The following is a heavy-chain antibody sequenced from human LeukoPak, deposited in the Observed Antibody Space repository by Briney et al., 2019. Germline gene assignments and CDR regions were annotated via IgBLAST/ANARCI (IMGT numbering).Heavy chain of an antibody. CDR2: IIPIFGTA. CDR1: GGTFSSYA. Sequence: ASVKVSCKASGGTFSSYAISWVRQAPGQGLEWMGGIIPIFGTANYAQKFQGRVTITADKSTSTAYMELSSLRSEDTAVYYCARDAGGVNLNYYDSSGYYYSYYFDYWGQGTLVTVSS. J-gene: IGHJ4*02. V-gene: IGHV1-69*06. CDR3: ARDAGGVNLNYYDSSGYYYSYYFDY. D-gene: IGHD3-22*01.